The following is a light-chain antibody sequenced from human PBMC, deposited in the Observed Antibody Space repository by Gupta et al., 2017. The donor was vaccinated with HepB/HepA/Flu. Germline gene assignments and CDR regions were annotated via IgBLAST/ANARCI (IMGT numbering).Light chain of an antibody. CDR3: QQYYSIPWT. V-gene: IGKV4-1*01. CDR2: WAS. Sequence: DIVMTQSPDSLAVSLGERATISCKSSQIIYDSSDKMFLAWFQQKAGQPPKLLISWASARASGVPDRFSGSGSGTDFTLTISSLQAEDVAVYYCQQYYSIPWTFGQGTMVEIK. CDR1: QIIYDSSDKMF. J-gene: IGKJ1*01.